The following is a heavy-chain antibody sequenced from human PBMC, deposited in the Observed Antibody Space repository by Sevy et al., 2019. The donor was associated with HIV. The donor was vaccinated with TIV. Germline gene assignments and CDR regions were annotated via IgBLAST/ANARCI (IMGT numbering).Heavy chain of an antibody. V-gene: IGHV3-48*02. CDR3: AREGGLGNSGSYYSGTDV. J-gene: IGHJ6*02. CDR1: GFTFGSYS. D-gene: IGHD1-26*01. Sequence: GGSLRLSCAASGFTFGSYSMNWVRQAPGKGLEWVSYISSTSSTIYYADSVKGRFTISRDNAKNSLYLQMNSLRDEDTAVYYCAREGGLGNSGSYYSGTDVWGQGTTVTVSS. CDR2: ISSTSSTI.